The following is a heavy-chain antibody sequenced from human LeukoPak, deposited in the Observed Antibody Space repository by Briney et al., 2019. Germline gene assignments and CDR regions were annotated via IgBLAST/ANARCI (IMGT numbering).Heavy chain of an antibody. CDR1: GFTFSSYG. CDR3: AKGHCSSTGCPRYYFDY. Sequence: GGPLRLSCAASGFTFSSYGMHWVRQAPGKGLEWVAFIRFDGSNQYYADSVKGRFTISRQNPTNTLYLQMNSLRAEDTAVYYCAKGHCSSTGCPRYYFDYWGQGTLVTVSS. CDR2: IRFDGSNQ. V-gene: IGHV3-30*02. D-gene: IGHD2-2*01. J-gene: IGHJ4*02.